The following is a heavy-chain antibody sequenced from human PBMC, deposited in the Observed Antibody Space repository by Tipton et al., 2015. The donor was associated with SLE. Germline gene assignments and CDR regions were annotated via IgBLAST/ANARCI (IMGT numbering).Heavy chain of an antibody. CDR3: AKDRGRWLHLEAFDI. CDR1: GLTFSSYL. J-gene: IGHJ3*02. Sequence: SLRLSCAASGLTFSSYLMHWVRQAPGKGLVWVSRIYFDGISTNYADSVKGRFTISRDNAKNTLYLQMNSLRAEDTAVYYCAKDRGRWLHLEAFDIWGQGTMVTVSS. D-gene: IGHD5-24*01. CDR2: IYFDGIST. V-gene: IGHV3-74*01.